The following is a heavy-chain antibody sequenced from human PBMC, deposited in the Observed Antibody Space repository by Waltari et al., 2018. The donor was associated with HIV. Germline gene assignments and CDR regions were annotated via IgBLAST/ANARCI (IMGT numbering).Heavy chain of an antibody. D-gene: IGHD3-3*01. CDR1: EATFSGYS. CDR3: ATDFWSGHPDY. Sequence: EVHLVESGGGLVQPGGSLRLTCTASEATFSGYSMNWVRQAPGKGLEWISYISSRHSTMFYSDSVKGRVTISRDNAKNSLYLEMTNLRVEDTAVYYCATDFWSGHPDYWGQGTLVTVSS. J-gene: IGHJ4*02. CDR2: ISSRHSTM. V-gene: IGHV3-48*01.